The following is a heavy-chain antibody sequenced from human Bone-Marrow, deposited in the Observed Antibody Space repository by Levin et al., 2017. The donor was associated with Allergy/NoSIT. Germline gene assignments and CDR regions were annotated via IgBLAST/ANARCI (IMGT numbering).Heavy chain of an antibody. D-gene: IGHD3-22*01. CDR3: ASRSYYYDSSGYHT. CDR2: IYSSGSS. CDR1: GGSIRSYY. J-gene: IGHJ5*02. Sequence: SQTLSLPCTVSGGSIRSYYWNWIRQPAGKGLEWIGRIYSSGSSNYNPSLKSRVTMSVDTSKNQFSLKLSSVTAADTAMYYCASRSYYYDSSGYHTWGQGTLVTVSS. V-gene: IGHV4-4*07.